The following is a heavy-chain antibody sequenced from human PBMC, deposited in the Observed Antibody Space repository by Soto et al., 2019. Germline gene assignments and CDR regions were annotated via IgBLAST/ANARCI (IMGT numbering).Heavy chain of an antibody. V-gene: IGHV3-23*01. J-gene: IGHJ6*03. Sequence: GGSLRLSCAASGFTFSSYAMSWVRQAPGKGLEWVSAISGSGGSTYYADSVKGRFTISRDNSKNTLYLQMNSLRAEDTAVYYCASQEAIVVVPADPYYYYMDVWGKGTTVTVSS. CDR2: ISGSGGST. D-gene: IGHD2-2*01. CDR3: ASQEAIVVVPADPYYYYMDV. CDR1: GFTFSSYA.